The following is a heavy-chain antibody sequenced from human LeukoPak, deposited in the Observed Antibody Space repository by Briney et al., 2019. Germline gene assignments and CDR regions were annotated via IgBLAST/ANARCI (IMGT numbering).Heavy chain of an antibody. CDR2: IIPILRIA. CDR3: ARGVQGYSGYDLDY. J-gene: IGHJ4*02. D-gene: IGHD5-12*01. Sequence: SVKVSCKASGYIFTGYYIYWVRQAPGQGLEWMGRIIPILRIANYAQKFQGRVTITADKSTSTAYMDLSSLRSEDTAVYYCARGVQGYSGYDLDYWGQGTLVTVSS. V-gene: IGHV1-69*04. CDR1: GYIFTGYY.